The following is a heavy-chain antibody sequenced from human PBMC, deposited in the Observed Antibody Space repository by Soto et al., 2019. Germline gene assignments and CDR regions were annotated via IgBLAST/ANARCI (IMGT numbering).Heavy chain of an antibody. J-gene: IGHJ5*02. CDR1: GGSINNYY. CDR2: VYYSGST. V-gene: IGHV4-59*01. Sequence: SETLSLTCTVSGGSINNYYWTWIRQPPGKGLEWIGYVYYSGSTNYNPSLNLRSRVTISLDMSETQFSLKLSSVTAADTAVYYCARSYSSSWYWFEPWGRGTLVTVSS. CDR3: ARSYSSSWYWFEP. D-gene: IGHD6-13*01.